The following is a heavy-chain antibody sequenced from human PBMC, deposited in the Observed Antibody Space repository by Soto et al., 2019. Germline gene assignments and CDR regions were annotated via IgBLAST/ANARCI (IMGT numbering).Heavy chain of an antibody. CDR1: GFTVSSNY. Sequence: GGSLRLSCAASGFTVSSNYMSWVRQAPGKXLEWVSVIYSGGSTYYADSVKGRFTISRDNSKNTLYLQMNSLRAEDTAVYYCARGYSGSYYALYYYYYGMDVWGQGTTVTVSS. J-gene: IGHJ6*02. V-gene: IGHV3-53*01. CDR3: ARGYSGSYYALYYYYYGMDV. D-gene: IGHD1-26*01. CDR2: IYSGGST.